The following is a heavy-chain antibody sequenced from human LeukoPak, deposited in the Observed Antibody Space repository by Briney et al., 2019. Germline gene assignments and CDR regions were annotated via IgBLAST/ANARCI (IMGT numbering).Heavy chain of an antibody. Sequence: KTSETLSLTCTVSGDSISGYYWSWIRQPPGKGLEWIGYIYTSGSTNYNPSLQSRVTISVDTSKSRFSLKLGSVTAADTAVYFCARQFSSSSSFDYRGQGTLVTVSS. D-gene: IGHD6-6*01. CDR1: GDSISGYY. CDR3: ARQFSSSSSFDY. V-gene: IGHV4-4*09. J-gene: IGHJ4*02. CDR2: IYTSGST.